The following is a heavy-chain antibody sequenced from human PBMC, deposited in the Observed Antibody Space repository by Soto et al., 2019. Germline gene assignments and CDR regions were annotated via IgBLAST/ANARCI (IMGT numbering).Heavy chain of an antibody. D-gene: IGHD1-26*01. CDR1: VFTFNTHW. J-gene: IGHJ4*02. V-gene: IGHV3-74*01. CDR2: IYFDGITT. CDR3: ARGGAMGVDY. Sequence: EVQLVESGGGVVQPGGSLRLSGTASVFTFNTHWMHWVRQAPRKGLVWVSRIYFDGITTNYADYVKGRLTVSRDNAKNTVYLHGNTLRDEATAVYYCARGGAMGVDYWGQGTLVTVSS.